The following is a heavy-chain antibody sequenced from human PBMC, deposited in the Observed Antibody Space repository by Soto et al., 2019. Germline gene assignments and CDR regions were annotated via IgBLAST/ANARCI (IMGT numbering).Heavy chain of an antibody. J-gene: IGHJ4*02. Sequence: SETLSLTCTVSGGSVSSGSYYWSWIRQPPGKGLEWIGYISYSGSTKYNPSLKSRVTMSVDSSKNQFSLKLSSVTAADTAVYYCARDQSGSYYGFDYWGQGTLVTVPQ. D-gene: IGHD1-26*01. CDR2: ISYSGST. CDR3: ARDQSGSYYGFDY. V-gene: IGHV4-61*01. CDR1: GGSVSSGSYY.